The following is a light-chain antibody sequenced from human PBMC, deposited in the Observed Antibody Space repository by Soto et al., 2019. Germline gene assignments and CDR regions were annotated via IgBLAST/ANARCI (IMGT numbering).Light chain of an antibody. CDR2: GAS. V-gene: IGKV3-20*01. CDR1: QSVSSSY. J-gene: IGKJ1*01. Sequence: IVLTQSPGTLSLCPGERATLSCRASQSVSSSYLAWYQQKPGQAPRLLIYGASSRATGIPDRFSGSGSGTDFTLTISRLEPEDFAVYYCQQYGSSQWTFGQGTKVDIK. CDR3: QQYGSSQWT.